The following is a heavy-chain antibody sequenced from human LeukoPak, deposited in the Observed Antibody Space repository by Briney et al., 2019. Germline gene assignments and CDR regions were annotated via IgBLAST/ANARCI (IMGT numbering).Heavy chain of an antibody. D-gene: IGHD6-19*01. CDR2: IRYDGTNK. CDR3: ANSGSSGWPHPTLDY. J-gene: IGHJ4*02. CDR1: DFTFSSFG. Sequence: GGSLRLSCAASDFTFSSFGVYWLRQAPRKGLEWVAFIRYDGTNKYYADSVKGRFTISRDNSKNTLFLQMNSLRSEDTAVYYCANSGSSGWPHPTLDYWGQGTLVTVSS. V-gene: IGHV3-30*02.